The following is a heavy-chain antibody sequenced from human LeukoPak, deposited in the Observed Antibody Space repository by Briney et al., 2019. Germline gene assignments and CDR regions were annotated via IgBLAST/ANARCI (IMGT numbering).Heavy chain of an antibody. V-gene: IGHV3-53*01. J-gene: IGHJ4*02. CDR1: GFTVSSNL. CDR3: ARGASRISWPGIDY. Sequence: GGSLRLSCAASGFTVSSNLMTWVRQSPGRGLEWLSSSYSAGATYYADSVKGRFTISRDHSNNSVSLQMTNLRVEDTAIYYCARGASRISWPGIDYWGQGTLVTVSS. D-gene: IGHD3-3*02. CDR2: SYSAGAT.